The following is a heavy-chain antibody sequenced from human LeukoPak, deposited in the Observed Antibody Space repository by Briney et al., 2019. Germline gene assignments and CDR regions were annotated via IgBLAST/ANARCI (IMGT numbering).Heavy chain of an antibody. Sequence: SETLSLTCTVSGGSISSSSYYWGWLRQPPGKGLEWIGSLYYSRGTYFNPSLKSRVTISVDTSKNRFSLKLTSLTAADTAVYYCARETVGIAAAGFVDYWGQGTLVTVSS. CDR1: GGSISSSSYY. V-gene: IGHV4-39*07. J-gene: IGHJ4*02. D-gene: IGHD6-13*01. CDR3: ARETVGIAAAGFVDY. CDR2: LYYSRGT.